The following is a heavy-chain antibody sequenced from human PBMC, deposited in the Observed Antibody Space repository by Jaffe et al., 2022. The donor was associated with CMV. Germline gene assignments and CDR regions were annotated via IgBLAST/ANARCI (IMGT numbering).Heavy chain of an antibody. CDR1: GFTVSSNY. D-gene: IGHD2-8*01. CDR2: IYSGGST. V-gene: IGHV3-53*02. Sequence: EVQLVETGGGLIQPGGSLRLSCAASGFTVSSNYMSWVRQAPGKGLEWVSVIYSGGSTYYADSVKGRFTISRDNSKNTLYLQMNSLRAEDTAVYYCARAAGYCTNGVCYMGGPFDYWGQGTLVTVSS. CDR3: ARAAGYCTNGVCYMGGPFDY. J-gene: IGHJ4*02.